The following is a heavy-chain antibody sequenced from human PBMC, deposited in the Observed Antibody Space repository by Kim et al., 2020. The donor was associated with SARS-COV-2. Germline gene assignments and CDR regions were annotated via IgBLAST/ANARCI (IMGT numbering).Heavy chain of an antibody. V-gene: IGHV3-21*01. D-gene: IGHD2-2*01. CDR2: ISSSSSYI. CDR3: AREEIPAALKPYYYYGMDV. CDR1: GFTFSSYS. Sequence: GGSLRLSCAASGFTFSSYSMNWVRQAPGKGLEWVSSISSSSSYIYYADSVKGRFTISRDNAKNSLYLQMNSLRAEDTAVYYCAREEIPAALKPYYYYGMDVWGQGTTATVSS. J-gene: IGHJ6*02.